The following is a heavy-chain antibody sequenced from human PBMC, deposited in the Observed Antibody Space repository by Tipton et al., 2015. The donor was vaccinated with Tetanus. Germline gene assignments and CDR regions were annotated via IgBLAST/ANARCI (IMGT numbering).Heavy chain of an antibody. CDR1: GGSISSSSYY. CDR2: ISHRGST. CDR3: ARVRRGCSDGGCYSSFDP. V-gene: IGHV4-61*01. J-gene: IGHJ5*02. Sequence: TLSLTCTVSGGSISSSSYYWSWIRQPPGEGLEWIGYISHRGSTNYNPSLKSRVTMSVDTSKNQFPLRLSSVTAADTAVYYCARVRRGCSDGGCYSSFDPWGQGSLVIVSS. D-gene: IGHD2-15*01.